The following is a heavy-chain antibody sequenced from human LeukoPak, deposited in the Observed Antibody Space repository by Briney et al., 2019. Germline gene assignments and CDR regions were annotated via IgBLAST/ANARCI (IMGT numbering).Heavy chain of an antibody. CDR1: GGSFSGYY. Sequence: PSETLSLTCAVYGGSFSGYYWNWIRQPPGKGLEWIGEINHSGSTNYNPSLKSRVTISVGTSKNQFSLKLSSVAAADTAVYYCARGKIFGVDTPYYFDYWGQGTLVTVSS. D-gene: IGHD3-3*01. V-gene: IGHV4-34*01. CDR3: ARGKIFGVDTPYYFDY. J-gene: IGHJ4*02. CDR2: INHSGST.